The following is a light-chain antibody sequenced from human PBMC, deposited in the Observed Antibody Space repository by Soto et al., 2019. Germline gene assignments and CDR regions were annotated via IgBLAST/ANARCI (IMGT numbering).Light chain of an antibody. CDR1: QSISNS. CDR2: RAS. V-gene: IGKV1-5*03. CDR3: QQYSTYPLT. Sequence: DIQMTHTPSTRSASVGDRVTMTCRASQSISNSLAWYQQKPGKAPKLLIYRASALQSGVPSRFSGSGSGTEFTLTIDSLQPDDFATFYCQQYSTYPLTFGGGTKVDI. J-gene: IGKJ4*01.